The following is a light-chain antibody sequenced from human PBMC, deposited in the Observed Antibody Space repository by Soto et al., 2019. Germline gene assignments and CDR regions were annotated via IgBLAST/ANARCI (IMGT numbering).Light chain of an antibody. J-gene: IGKJ1*01. V-gene: IGKV3-15*01. CDR3: QQYNSWPRT. CDR2: GAS. CDR1: QSVNSN. Sequence: EIVITQPPPTLSVSQGERATLSCRASQSVNSNLAWYQQKPGQAPRLLIYGASSRATGIPARFSGSGSGTEYTLTSTSLQSEDFAGYYCQQYNSWPRTFGEGTKVDNK.